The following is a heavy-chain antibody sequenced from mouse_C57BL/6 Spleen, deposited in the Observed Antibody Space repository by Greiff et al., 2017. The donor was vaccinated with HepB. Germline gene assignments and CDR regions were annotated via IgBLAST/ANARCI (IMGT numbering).Heavy chain of an antibody. CDR2: ISDGGSYT. D-gene: IGHD2-1*01. CDR1: GFTFSSYA. J-gene: IGHJ2*01. CDR3: ARGGDYGNRFDY. V-gene: IGHV5-4*01. Sequence: VQLKESGGGLVKPGGSLKLSCAASGFTFSSYAMSWVRQTPEKRLEWVATISDGGSYTYYPDNVKGRFTISRDNAKNNLYLQMSHLKSEDTAMYYCARGGDYGNRFDYWGQGTTLTVSS.